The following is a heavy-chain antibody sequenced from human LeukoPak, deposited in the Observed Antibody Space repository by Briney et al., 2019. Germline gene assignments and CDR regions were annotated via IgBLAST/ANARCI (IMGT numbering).Heavy chain of an antibody. CDR3: AKDKLRWYQTPSYYFDY. CDR1: GFTFDDYA. CDR2: ISWNSGSI. V-gene: IGHV3-9*01. D-gene: IGHD4-17*01. Sequence: PGGSLRLSCAASGFTFDDYAMHWVRQAPGKGLEWVSGISWNSGSIGYADSVKGRFTISRDNAKNSLYLQMNSLRAEDTALYYCAKDKLRWYQTPSYYFDYWGQGTLVTVSS. J-gene: IGHJ4*02.